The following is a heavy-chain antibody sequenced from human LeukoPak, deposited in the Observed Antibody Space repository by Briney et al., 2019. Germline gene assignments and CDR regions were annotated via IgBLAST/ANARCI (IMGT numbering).Heavy chain of an antibody. Sequence: PSETLPLTCTVSGGSISNYYWSWIRQSPEQGLEWIGYIHDSGSTNYNPSLKSRVTISVDTSKNQFSLKLSSVTAADTAVYYCARLDAAAGRYLQFFYWGQGTLVTVSS. CDR2: IHDSGST. CDR1: GGSISNYY. CDR3: ARLDAAAGRYLQFFY. D-gene: IGHD5-24*01. V-gene: IGHV4-59*08. J-gene: IGHJ4*02.